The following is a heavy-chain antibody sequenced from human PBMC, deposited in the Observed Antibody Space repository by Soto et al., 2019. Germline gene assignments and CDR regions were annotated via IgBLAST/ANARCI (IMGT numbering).Heavy chain of an antibody. J-gene: IGHJ4*02. CDR1: GFSFSAHG. CDR3: ARDDLFVDNGLDH. D-gene: IGHD1-1*01. CDR2: INDGSEE. Sequence: QVQRVESGGGVVRPGTSLRGSCAATGFSFSAHGMHWVRQAPGKGLEWLAVINDGSEEGYADSVRGRFTISRDNARNILYLQMDNLRAEDSALYYCARDDLFVDNGLDHWGQGTLVTVSS. V-gene: IGHV3-33*01.